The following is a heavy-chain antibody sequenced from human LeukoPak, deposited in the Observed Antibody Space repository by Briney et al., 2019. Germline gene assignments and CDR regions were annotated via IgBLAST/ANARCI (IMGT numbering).Heavy chain of an antibody. V-gene: IGHV3-30-3*01. CDR1: GFTFSSYA. CDR2: ISYDGSNK. Sequence: GRSLRLSCAASGFTFSSYAMHWVRQAPGKGLEWVAVISYDGSNKYYADSVKGQFSISRDNSKNTLYLQMISLRAEDTAMYYCVGIRYFDWSSSGFWGQGTLVTVSS. D-gene: IGHD3-9*01. CDR3: VGIRYFDWSSSGF. J-gene: IGHJ4*02.